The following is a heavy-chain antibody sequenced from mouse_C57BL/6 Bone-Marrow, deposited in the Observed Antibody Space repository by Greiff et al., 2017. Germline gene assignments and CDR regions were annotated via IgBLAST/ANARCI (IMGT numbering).Heavy chain of an antibody. CDR1: GFTFSDYG. CDR3: AGKGITTVVGDYFDY. J-gene: IGHJ2*01. V-gene: IGHV5-17*01. CDR2: ISSGSSTI. Sequence: EVKVEESGGGLVKPGGSLKLSCAASGFTFSDYGMHWVRQAPEKGLEWVAYISSGSSTIYYADTVKGRFTISRDNAKNTLCLQMTSLRSEDTAMYYCAGKGITTVVGDYFDYWGQGTTLTVSS. D-gene: IGHD1-1*01.